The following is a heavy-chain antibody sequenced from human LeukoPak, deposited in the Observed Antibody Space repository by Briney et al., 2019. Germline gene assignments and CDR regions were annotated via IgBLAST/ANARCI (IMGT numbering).Heavy chain of an antibody. Sequence: SGESLKISCKGSGYRFSGYWIAWVRQMPGKGLEWMGILYLGDSDTRYSPSFQGQVTISVDKSISTAYLQWSSLKASDTAMYYCARHGTGGYYNGMDVWGQGTTVIVSS. V-gene: IGHV5-51*01. D-gene: IGHD1-26*01. J-gene: IGHJ6*02. CDR1: GYRFSGYW. CDR2: LYLGDSDT. CDR3: ARHGTGGYYNGMDV.